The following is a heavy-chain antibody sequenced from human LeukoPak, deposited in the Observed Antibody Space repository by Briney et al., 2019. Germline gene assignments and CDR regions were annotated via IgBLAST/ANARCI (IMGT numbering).Heavy chain of an antibody. Sequence: ASVKVSCKVSGYTLTELSMHCVRQAPGKGLEWMGGFDPEDGETIYAQKFQGRVTMTEDTSTDTAYMELSSLRSEDTAVYYCAQYCTNGVCRYYFDYWGQGTLVTVSS. CDR3: AQYCTNGVCRYYFDY. CDR1: GYTLTELS. D-gene: IGHD2-8*01. V-gene: IGHV1-24*01. J-gene: IGHJ4*02. CDR2: FDPEDGET.